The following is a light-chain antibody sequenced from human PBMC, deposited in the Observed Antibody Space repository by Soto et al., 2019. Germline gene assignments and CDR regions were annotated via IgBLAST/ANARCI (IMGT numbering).Light chain of an antibody. CDR3: QQYGSSPWT. Sequence: EIVLTQSPGTLSLSPGERATLSCRASETVDSKYLAWYQQKPGQAPRVLIYRASARATGIPARFSGSGSGTDFTLTISSLEPEDLSVYFCQQYGSSPWTFGQGTKVEV. CDR2: RAS. V-gene: IGKV3-20*01. CDR1: ETVDSKY. J-gene: IGKJ1*01.